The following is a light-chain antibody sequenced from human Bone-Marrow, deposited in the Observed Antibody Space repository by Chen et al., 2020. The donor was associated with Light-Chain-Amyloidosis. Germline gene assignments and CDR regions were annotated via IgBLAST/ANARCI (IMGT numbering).Light chain of an antibody. CDR2: DDS. J-gene: IGLJ3*02. CDR3: QVWDRSSDRPV. CDR1: NIGSTS. Sequence: SYVLTQPSSVSVPPGQTATTACGGNNIGSTSVHGYQQTPGQAPLLVVYDDSDRPSGIPGRLSGSNSGNTATLTISRVEAGDEADYYCQVWDRSSDRPVFGGGTKLTGL. V-gene: IGLV3-21*02.